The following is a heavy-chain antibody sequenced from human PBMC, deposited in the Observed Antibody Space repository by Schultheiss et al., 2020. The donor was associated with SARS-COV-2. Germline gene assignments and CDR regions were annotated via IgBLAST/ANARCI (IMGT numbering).Heavy chain of an antibody. CDR1: GGSVSSGSYY. Sequence: SETLSLTCTVSGGSVSSGSYYWSWIRQPAGKGLEWIGRFYSGGSTYYNPSLKSRVTISVDTSKNQFSLKLSSVTAADTAVYYCARDRGVTPNYYYYGMDVWGQGTTVTVSS. D-gene: IGHD2-21*02. V-gene: IGHV4-61*02. J-gene: IGHJ6*02. CDR3: ARDRGVTPNYYYYGMDV. CDR2: FYSGGST.